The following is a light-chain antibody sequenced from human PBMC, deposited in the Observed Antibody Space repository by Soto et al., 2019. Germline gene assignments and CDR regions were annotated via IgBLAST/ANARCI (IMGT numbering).Light chain of an antibody. J-gene: IGKJ5*01. Sequence: EIVMTQSPDTLSVSPGERATLSCRASQNILSNLAWYQQKPGQAPRLLIYGASTRATGIPARFIGSGSGTEFTLTISSLQSEDFEIYYCQQYNNWPITFGQGTRLEIK. CDR2: GAS. CDR3: QQYNNWPIT. CDR1: QNILSN. V-gene: IGKV3-15*01.